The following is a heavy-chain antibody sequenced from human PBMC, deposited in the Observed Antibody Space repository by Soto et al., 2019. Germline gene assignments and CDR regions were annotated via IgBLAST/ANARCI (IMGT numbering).Heavy chain of an antibody. V-gene: IGHV1-69*13. CDR2: IIPIFGTA. CDR3: ARDGVQLWSKTRYYFDY. J-gene: IGHJ4*02. D-gene: IGHD5-18*01. CDR1: GGTFSSYA. Sequence: SAKVSCKASGGTFSSYAISWVRQAPGQGLEWMGGIIPIFGTANYAQKFQGRVTITADESTSTAYMELSSLRSEDTAVYYCARDGVQLWSKTRYYFDYWGQGTLVTVSS.